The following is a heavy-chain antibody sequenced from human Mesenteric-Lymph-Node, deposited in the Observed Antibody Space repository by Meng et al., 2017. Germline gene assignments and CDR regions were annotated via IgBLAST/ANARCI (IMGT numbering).Heavy chain of an antibody. D-gene: IGHD3-22*01. CDR2: INHSGST. J-gene: IGHJ4*02. CDR3: ARHPRYYYDSSGYPH. Sequence: SETLSLTCAVYGGSFSGYYWSWIRQPPGKGLEWIGEINHSGSTNYNPSLKSRVTISVDTSKNQFSLKLSSVTAADTAVYYCARHPRYYYDSSGYPHWGQGTLVTVSS. CDR1: GGSFSGYY. V-gene: IGHV4-34*01.